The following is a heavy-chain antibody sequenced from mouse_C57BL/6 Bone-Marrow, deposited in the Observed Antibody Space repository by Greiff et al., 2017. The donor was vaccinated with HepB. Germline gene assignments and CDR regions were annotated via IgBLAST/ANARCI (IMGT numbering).Heavy chain of an antibody. CDR3: ANYGNYGY. Sequence: VQLQQSGPELVKPGASVKISCKASGYAFSSSWMNWVKQRPGKGLEWIGRIYPGDGDTNYNGKFKGKATLTADKSSSTAYMQLSSLTSEDSAVYFCANYGNYGYWGQGTTLTVSS. D-gene: IGHD2-1*01. CDR2: IYPGDGDT. CDR1: GYAFSSSW. V-gene: IGHV1-82*01. J-gene: IGHJ2*01.